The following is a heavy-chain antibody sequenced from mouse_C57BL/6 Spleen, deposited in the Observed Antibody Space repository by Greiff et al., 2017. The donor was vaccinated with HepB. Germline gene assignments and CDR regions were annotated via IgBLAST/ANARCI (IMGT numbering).Heavy chain of an antibody. CDR3: GYYEYDDEGFDY. J-gene: IGHJ2*01. D-gene: IGHD2-4*01. CDR1: GYTFTSYW. Sequence: VQLQQSGAELVKPGASVKMSCKASGYTFTSYWITWVKQRPGQGLEWIGDIYPGSGSTNYNEKFKSKATLTVDTSSSTAYMQLSSLTSEDSVVYYCGYYEYDDEGFDYWGQGTTLTVSS. V-gene: IGHV1-55*01. CDR2: IYPGSGST.